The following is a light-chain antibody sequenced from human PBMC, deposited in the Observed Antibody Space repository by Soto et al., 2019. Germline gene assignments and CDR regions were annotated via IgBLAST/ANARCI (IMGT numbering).Light chain of an antibody. CDR3: QQDDNLPPT. J-gene: IGKJ1*01. Sequence: DLQMTQSPSSLSASVGDRVTITCQASQDISNYLNWYQQKPGKAPKLLIYDASNLETGVPSRFSESGSGTDFTFTISSLQPEDIATYYCQQDDNLPPTCGQGTKVEIK. V-gene: IGKV1-33*01. CDR1: QDISNY. CDR2: DAS.